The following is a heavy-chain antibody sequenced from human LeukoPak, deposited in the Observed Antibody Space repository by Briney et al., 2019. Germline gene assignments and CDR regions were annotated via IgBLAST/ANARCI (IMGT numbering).Heavy chain of an antibody. CDR2: ISSSSSYI. CDR1: GFTSSSYS. CDR3: ARAGIVGATSYY. J-gene: IGHJ4*02. V-gene: IGHV3-21*01. Sequence: GGSLRLSCAASGFTSSSYSMNWVRQAPGKGLEWVSSISSSSSYIYYADSVKGRFTISRDNAKNSLYLQMNSLRAEDTAVYYCARAGIVGATSYYWGQGTLVTVSS. D-gene: IGHD1-26*01.